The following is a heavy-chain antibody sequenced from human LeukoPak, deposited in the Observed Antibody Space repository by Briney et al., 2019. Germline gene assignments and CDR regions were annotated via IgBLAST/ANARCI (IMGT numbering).Heavy chain of an antibody. J-gene: IGHJ6*02. CDR3: AKSNSGWYYYYGMDV. CDR2: ISGSGGSA. CDR1: GFTFSSYA. Sequence: GGSLRLSCAASGFTFSSYAMSWVRQAPGKGLEWVSAISGSGGSAYYADSVKGRFTISRDNSKNTLYLQMNSLRAEDTAVYYCAKSNSGWYYYYGMDVWGQGTTVTVSS. D-gene: IGHD6-19*01. V-gene: IGHV3-23*01.